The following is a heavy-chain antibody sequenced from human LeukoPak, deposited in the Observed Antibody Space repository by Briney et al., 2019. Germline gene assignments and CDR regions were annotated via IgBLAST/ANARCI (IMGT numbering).Heavy chain of an antibody. J-gene: IGHJ4*02. CDR3: AKGPVVVPFDY. V-gene: IGHV3-7*01. D-gene: IGHD3-22*01. CDR1: GFTFSSYW. Sequence: GGSLRLSCAASGFTFSSYWMSWVRQAPGKGLEWVANIKQDGSEKYYVDSVKGRFTISRDNAKNSLYLQMNSLRAEDTAVYYCAKGPVVVPFDYWGQGTLVTVSS. CDR2: IKQDGSEK.